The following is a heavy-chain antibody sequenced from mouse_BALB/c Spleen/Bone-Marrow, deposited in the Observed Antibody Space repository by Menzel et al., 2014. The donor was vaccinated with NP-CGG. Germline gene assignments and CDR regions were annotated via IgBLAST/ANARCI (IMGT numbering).Heavy chain of an antibody. J-gene: IGHJ1*01. Sequence: VQLKESGGGLVQPGGSLRLPCATSGFTFTDYYMSWVRQTPGKALEWLGFIRNKANGYTADYSVSVKGRFTISRDNSQTILYLQMNTLRAEDSATYYCARDENYDIYWYFDVWGAGTTVTVSS. CDR1: GFTFTDYY. CDR3: ARDENYDIYWYFDV. D-gene: IGHD1-1*01. V-gene: IGHV7-3*02. CDR2: IRNKANGYTA.